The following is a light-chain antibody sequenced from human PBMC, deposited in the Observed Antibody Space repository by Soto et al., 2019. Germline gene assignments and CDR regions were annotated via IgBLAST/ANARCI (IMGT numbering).Light chain of an antibody. CDR3: QQSSNWPPIT. J-gene: IGKJ5*01. CDR2: AAS. CDR1: QGISNY. Sequence: DIQMTQSPSSLSASVGDRVTITLRASQGISNYVALFQQKPGKAPKSLIYAASSLQSGVPSKFSGSGSGTDFTLTISSRQPEDFATYYCQQSSNWPPITFGQGTLLEIK. V-gene: IGKV1-16*02.